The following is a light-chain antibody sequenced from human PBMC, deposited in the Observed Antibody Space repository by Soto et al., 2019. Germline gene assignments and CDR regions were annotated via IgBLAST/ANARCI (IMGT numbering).Light chain of an antibody. J-gene: IGKJ2*01. CDR2: GAS. CDR3: QQYNKWPPYT. Sequence: EIVMTQSPANLSVSPGERATLSCRASQSVSSNLAWYQQKPGQGPRLLIYGASTRATSIPARLSGSGSGTEFTLTINSLQSEDFAGYYCQQYNKWPPYTFGQGTKLEIK. V-gene: IGKV3-15*01. CDR1: QSVSSN.